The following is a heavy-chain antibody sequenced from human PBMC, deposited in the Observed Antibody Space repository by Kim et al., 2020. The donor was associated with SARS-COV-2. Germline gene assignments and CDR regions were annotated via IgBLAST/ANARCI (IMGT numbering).Heavy chain of an antibody. CDR2: ISSSSSYA. D-gene: IGHD1-20*01. CDR1: GFTFSDNY. V-gene: IGHV3-11*06. CDR3: ARPHNWNPYYFDY. Sequence: GGSLRLSCAASGFTFSDNYMSWIRQAPGKGLEWVSYISSSSSYANYADSVKGRFTISRDNAKNSLYLQMNSLRAEDTAVYYCARPHNWNPYYFDYWGQGALVTVPS. J-gene: IGHJ4*02.